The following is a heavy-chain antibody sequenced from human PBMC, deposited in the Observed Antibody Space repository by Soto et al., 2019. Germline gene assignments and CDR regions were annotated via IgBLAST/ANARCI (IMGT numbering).Heavy chain of an antibody. J-gene: IGHJ6*02. CDR3: ARDRAPTGGGSSEHGHYYYGMDV. V-gene: IGHV1-18*01. CDR1: GYTFTSYG. D-gene: IGHD6-6*01. Sequence: VASVKVSCKASGYTFTSYGISWVRQAPGQGLEWMGWISAYNGNTNYAQKLQGRVTMTTDTSTSTAYMELRSLRSDDTAVYYCARDRAPTGGGSSEHGHYYYGMDVWGQGTTVTVSS. CDR2: ISAYNGNT.